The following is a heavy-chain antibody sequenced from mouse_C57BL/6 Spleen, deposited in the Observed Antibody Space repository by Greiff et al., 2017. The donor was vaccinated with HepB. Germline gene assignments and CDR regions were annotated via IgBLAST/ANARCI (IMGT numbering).Heavy chain of an antibody. J-gene: IGHJ4*01. CDR3: ARSGTTVVGYYAMDY. V-gene: IGHV8-12*01. CDR2: IYWDDDK. CDR1: GFSLSTSGMG. D-gene: IGHD1-1*01. Sequence: QVTLKVSGPGILQSSQTLSLTCSFSGFSLSTSGMGVSWIRQPSGKGLEWLAHIYWDDDKCYNPSLKSRLTSSKDTSRNQVFLKITSVDTADTATYYCARSGTTVVGYYAMDYWGQGTSVTVSS.